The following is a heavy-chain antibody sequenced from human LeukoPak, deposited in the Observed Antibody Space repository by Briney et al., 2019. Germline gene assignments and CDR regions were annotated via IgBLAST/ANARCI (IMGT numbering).Heavy chain of an antibody. CDR3: AKDISYDFWSGYSGFDY. J-gene: IGHJ4*02. CDR2: ISWNSGSI. CDR1: GFTFDDYA. Sequence: GGSLILSCAASGFTFDDYAMHWVRQAPGKGLEWVSGISWNSGSIGYADSVKGRFTISRDNAKNSLYLQMYSLRAEDMALYYCAKDISYDFWSGYSGFDYWGQGTLVTVSS. D-gene: IGHD3-3*01. V-gene: IGHV3-9*03.